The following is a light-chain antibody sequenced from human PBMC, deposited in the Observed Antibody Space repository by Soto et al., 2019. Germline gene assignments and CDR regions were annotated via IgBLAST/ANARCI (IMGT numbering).Light chain of an antibody. Sequence: QPVLTQPPSASGTPGQRVTISCSGSSSNIGSNTVNWYQQLPGTAPKLLIYSNNQRPSGVPDRFSGSKSGNSASLAISGLQSEDEADYYCAAWDDSLNGWVFGGGTKLTVL. CDR3: AAWDDSLNGWV. J-gene: IGLJ3*02. CDR1: SSNIGSNT. V-gene: IGLV1-44*01. CDR2: SNN.